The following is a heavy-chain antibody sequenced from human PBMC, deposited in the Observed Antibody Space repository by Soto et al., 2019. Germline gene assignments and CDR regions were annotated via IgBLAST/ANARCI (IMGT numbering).Heavy chain of an antibody. J-gene: IGHJ6*02. Sequence: ASVKVSCKASGYTFTGYYMHWVRQAPGQGLEWMGWINPNSGGTNYAQKFQGWVTMTRDTSISTAYMELSRLRSDDTAVYYCARAYSYYYYGIDVWGQGTTVTV. CDR2: INPNSGGT. D-gene: IGHD4-4*01. CDR3: ARAYSYYYYGIDV. CDR1: GYTFTGYY. V-gene: IGHV1-2*04.